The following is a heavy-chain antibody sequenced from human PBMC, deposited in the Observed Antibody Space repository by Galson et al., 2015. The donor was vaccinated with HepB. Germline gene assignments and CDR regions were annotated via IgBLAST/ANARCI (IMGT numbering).Heavy chain of an antibody. CDR2: ISGSSVST. D-gene: IGHD6-19*01. CDR1: GFTFSSYD. V-gene: IGHV3-23*01. CDR3: AKDLKGSGWSHYFYYGMDV. Sequence: SLRLSCAASGFTFSSYDLNWVRQAPGKGLEWVSAISGSSVSTHYTDSVKGRFTISRDNSKNTVYLQMNSLTPEDTAVYYCAKDLKGSGWSHYFYYGMDVWGQGTTVTVSS. J-gene: IGHJ6*02.